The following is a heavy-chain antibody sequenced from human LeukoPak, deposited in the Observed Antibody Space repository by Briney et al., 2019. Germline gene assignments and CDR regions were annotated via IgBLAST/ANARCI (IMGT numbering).Heavy chain of an antibody. Sequence: PGGSLRLSCAASGFPFSSYGIHWVRQAPGKGLEGVTFIGYDGRNKYYADSVKGRFTISRDNSKNTLYLQMNSLRAEDTAVYYCAKDNAYYYADYWGQGTLVTVSS. CDR3: AKDNAYYYADY. CDR2: IGYDGRNK. CDR1: GFPFSSYG. V-gene: IGHV3-30*02. D-gene: IGHD3-10*01. J-gene: IGHJ4*02.